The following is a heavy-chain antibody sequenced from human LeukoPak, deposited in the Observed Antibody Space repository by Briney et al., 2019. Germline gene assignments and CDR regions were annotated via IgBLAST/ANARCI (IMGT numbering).Heavy chain of an antibody. V-gene: IGHV1-18*01. Sequence: EASVKVSCKASGYTFTSYGISWVRQDPGQGLEWMGWINAYNGNTNYAQKLQGRVTMTTDTSTSTAYMELRSLRSDDTAVYYCARDKKSYYYGSGRNHFDYWGQGTLVTVSS. CDR2: INAYNGNT. CDR3: ARDKKSYYYGSGRNHFDY. D-gene: IGHD3-10*01. J-gene: IGHJ4*02. CDR1: GYTFTSYG.